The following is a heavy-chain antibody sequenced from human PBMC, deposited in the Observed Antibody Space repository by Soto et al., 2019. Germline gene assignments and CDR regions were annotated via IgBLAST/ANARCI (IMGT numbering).Heavy chain of an antibody. D-gene: IGHD7-27*01. V-gene: IGHV1-46*01. CDR3: ARGTISSWAPNRYGMDV. CDR1: GYTFTSYY. CDR2: INPSGGST. Sequence: ASVKVSCKASGYTFTSYYMHWVRQAPGQGLEWMGIINPSGGSTSYAQKFQGRVTMTRDTSTSTVYMELSSLRSEDTAVYYCARGTISSWAPNRYGMDVRGQGTTVTVSS. J-gene: IGHJ6*02.